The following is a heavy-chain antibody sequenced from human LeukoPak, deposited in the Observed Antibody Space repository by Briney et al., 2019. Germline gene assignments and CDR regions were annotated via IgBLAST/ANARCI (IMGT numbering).Heavy chain of an antibody. V-gene: IGHV3-7*04. CDR1: GFTFSSYW. CDR3: ARADYYGSGSYYKY. CDR2: IKQDGSEK. D-gene: IGHD3-10*01. Sequence: GSLRLSCAASGFTFSSYWMSWVRQAPGNGLEWVANIKQDGSEKYYVDSVKGRFTISRDNAKNSLYLQMNSLRAEDTAVYYCARADYYGSGSYYKYWGQGTLVTVSS. J-gene: IGHJ4*02.